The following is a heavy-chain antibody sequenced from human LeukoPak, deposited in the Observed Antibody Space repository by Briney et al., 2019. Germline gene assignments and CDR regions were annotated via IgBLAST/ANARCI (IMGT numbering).Heavy chain of an antibody. CDR1: GGSFSGYY. V-gene: IGHV4-34*01. Sequence: SETLSLTCAVYGGSFSGYYWSWIRQPPGKGLEWIGEINHSGSTYYNPSLKSRVTISVDTSKNQFSLKLSSVTAADTAVYYCARVHRGGATYYFDYWGQGTLVTVSS. CDR3: ARVHRGGATYYFDY. J-gene: IGHJ4*02. CDR2: INHSGST. D-gene: IGHD1-26*01.